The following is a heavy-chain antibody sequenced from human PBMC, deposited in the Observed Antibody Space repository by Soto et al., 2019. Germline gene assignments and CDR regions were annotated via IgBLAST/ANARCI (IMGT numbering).Heavy chain of an antibody. CDR3: ASAGEYYYGSVSYGNYYYNDMGV. Sequence: QVQLVQSGAEVKKPGASVKVSCKASGYTFTSYGISWVRKAPGQGLEWMGWISAYNGNTNYAQKLQGRVTMTTDTSKRTAERVLRSLDSYDTAVYYWASAGEYYYGSVSYGNYYYNDMGVWGQGTTVTVSS. J-gene: IGHJ6*02. V-gene: IGHV1-18*01. D-gene: IGHD3-10*01. CDR1: GYTFTSYG. CDR2: ISAYNGNT.